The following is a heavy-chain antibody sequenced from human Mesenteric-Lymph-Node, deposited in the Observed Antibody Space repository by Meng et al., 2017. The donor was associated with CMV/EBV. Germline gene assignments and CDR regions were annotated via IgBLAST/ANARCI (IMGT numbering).Heavy chain of an antibody. V-gene: IGHV4-34*01. CDR1: GGSISSYY. Sequence: SETLSLTCTVSGGSISSYYWNWIRQPPGKGLEWIGEINHSGSTNYSPSLKSRVTISVDTSKNQFSLKLSSVTAADTAVYYCARERRYDFWNHYGMDVWGQGTTVTVSS. CDR3: ARERRYDFWNHYGMDV. J-gene: IGHJ6*02. D-gene: IGHD3-3*01. CDR2: INHSGST.